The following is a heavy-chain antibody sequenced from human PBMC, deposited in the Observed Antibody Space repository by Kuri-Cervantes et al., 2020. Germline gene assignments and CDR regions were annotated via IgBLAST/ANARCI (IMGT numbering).Heavy chain of an antibody. V-gene: IGHV3-23*01. D-gene: IGHD1-26*01. Sequence: GGSLRLSCSASGFTFSTFAMTWVRQAPGKGLEWVSTISGSGDSTYYADSVKGRFTISRDSSKNTLYLQMNSLRAEDTAVYYCAVHSGSYYYFDYWGQGTLVTVSS. J-gene: IGHJ4*02. CDR3: AVHSGSYYYFDY. CDR2: ISGSGDST. CDR1: GFTFSTFA.